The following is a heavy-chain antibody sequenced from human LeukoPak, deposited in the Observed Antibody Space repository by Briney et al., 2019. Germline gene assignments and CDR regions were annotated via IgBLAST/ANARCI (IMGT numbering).Heavy chain of an antibody. V-gene: IGHV4-59*01. CDR1: GASISTYY. Sequence: SETLSLTCTVAGASISTYYWSWIRQPPGEGLEWIGYIYYSGTTNYNPSLKSRVTTSVDTSKNQFSLKLTSVTAADTAVYYCARAYSGTLPAKDWGQGTLVTVSS. D-gene: IGHD1-26*01. CDR3: ARAYSGTLPAKD. CDR2: IYYSGTT. J-gene: IGHJ4*02.